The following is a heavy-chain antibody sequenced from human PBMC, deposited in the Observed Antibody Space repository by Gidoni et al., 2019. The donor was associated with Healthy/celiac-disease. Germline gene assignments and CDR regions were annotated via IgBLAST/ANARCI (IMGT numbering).Heavy chain of an antibody. Sequence: QVQLVQSGAEVKKPGASVKVSCKASGYTFTSYDINWVRQATGQGLEWMGWMNPNSGNTGYAQKFQGRVTMTRNTSISTAYMELSSLRSEDTAVYYCARGSSGSRRRVYYYYGMDVWGQGTTVTVSS. D-gene: IGHD1-26*01. V-gene: IGHV1-8*01. CDR1: GYTFTSYD. CDR3: ARGSSGSRRRVYYYYGMDV. CDR2: MNPNSGNT. J-gene: IGHJ6*02.